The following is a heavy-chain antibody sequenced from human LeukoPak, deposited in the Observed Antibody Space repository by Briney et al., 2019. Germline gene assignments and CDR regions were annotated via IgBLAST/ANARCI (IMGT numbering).Heavy chain of an antibody. D-gene: IGHD1-26*01. CDR1: GFTFDDYA. CDR3: AKDLFGSYFLGFGAFDI. Sequence: PGGSLRLSCAASGFTFDDYAMHWVRQAPGKGLEWVSGISWNSGSIGYADSVKGRFTISRDNAKNSLYLQMNSLRAEDTALYYCAKDLFGSYFLGFGAFDIWGQGTMVTVSS. V-gene: IGHV3-9*01. CDR2: ISWNSGSI. J-gene: IGHJ3*02.